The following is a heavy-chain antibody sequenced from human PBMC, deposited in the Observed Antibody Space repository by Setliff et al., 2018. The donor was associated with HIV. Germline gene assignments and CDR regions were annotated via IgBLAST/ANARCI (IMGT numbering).Heavy chain of an antibody. D-gene: IGHD3-10*01. CDR2: IWADEITK. V-gene: IGHV3-33*01. Sequence: GGSLRLSCATSGFTFSPYAIHWVRQAPGMGLEWVAMIWADEITKFYADSVKGRFTISRDNSKNSVHLQMTSLRAEDTAVYYCASSGSGSYINWFGPWGQGTLVTVSS. J-gene: IGHJ5*02. CDR3: ASSGSGSYINWFGP. CDR1: GFTFSPYA.